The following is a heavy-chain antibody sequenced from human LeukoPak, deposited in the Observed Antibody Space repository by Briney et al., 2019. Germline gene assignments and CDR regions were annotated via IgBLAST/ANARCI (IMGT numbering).Heavy chain of an antibody. Sequence: GESLKISCKGSGYSFTSYWIGWVRQMPGKGLEWMGIIYPGDSDTRYSPSFQGQVTISADKSISTAYLQWSSLKASDTAMYCCARQPQWELLSYAFDIWGQGTMVTVSS. CDR1: GYSFTSYW. CDR3: ARQPQWELLSYAFDI. J-gene: IGHJ3*02. V-gene: IGHV5-51*01. D-gene: IGHD1-26*01. CDR2: IYPGDSDT.